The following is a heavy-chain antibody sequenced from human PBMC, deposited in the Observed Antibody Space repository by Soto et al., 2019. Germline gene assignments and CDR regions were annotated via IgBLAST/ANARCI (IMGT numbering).Heavy chain of an antibody. Sequence: ASVKVSCKASGGTFSSYAISWVRQAPGQGLEWMGGIIPIFGTANYAQKFQGRVTITADESTSTAYMELSSLRSEDTAVYYCARVPDFVTYYYYGMDVWGQGTTVTVSS. CDR1: GGTFSSYA. J-gene: IGHJ6*02. CDR3: ARVPDFVTYYYYGMDV. CDR2: IIPIFGTA. D-gene: IGHD2-21*02. V-gene: IGHV1-69*13.